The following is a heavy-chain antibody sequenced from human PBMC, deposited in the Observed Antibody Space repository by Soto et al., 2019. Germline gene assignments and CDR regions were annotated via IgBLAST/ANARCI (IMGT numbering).Heavy chain of an antibody. CDR2: FDPEDGET. D-gene: IGHD3-3*02. Sequence: GASVKVSCKVSGYTLTELSMHWVRQAPGKGLEWMGGFDPEDGETIYAQKFQGRVTMTEDTSTDTAYMELSSLRSEDTAVYYCATYNRIFGVAQDAFDIWGQGTMVTVSS. V-gene: IGHV1-24*01. CDR3: ATYNRIFGVAQDAFDI. J-gene: IGHJ3*02. CDR1: GYTLTELS.